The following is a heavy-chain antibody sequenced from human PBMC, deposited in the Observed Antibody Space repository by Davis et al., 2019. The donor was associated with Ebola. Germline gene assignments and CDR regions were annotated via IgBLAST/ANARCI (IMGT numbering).Heavy chain of an antibody. D-gene: IGHD2/OR15-2a*01. Sequence: GGSLRLSCAASGFTFSLFAMHWVRQAPGKGLEWVAVVSYDGRHKYYADSVKGRFTISRDNSKNTLYLQMNSLRAEDTAVYYCARTTFLDYWGQGTLVTVSS. J-gene: IGHJ4*02. CDR1: GFTFSLFA. CDR2: VSYDGRHK. CDR3: ARTTFLDY. V-gene: IGHV3-30*04.